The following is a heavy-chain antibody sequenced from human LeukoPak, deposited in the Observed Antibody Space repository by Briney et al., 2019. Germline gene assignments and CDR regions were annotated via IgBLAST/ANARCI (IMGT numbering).Heavy chain of an antibody. Sequence: GGSLRLSCAASGFTFTNYAMSWVRQAPGKGLEWVSVISGSGSSTYYADSVKGRFTISRDDSKNTLYLQMDSLRAEDTAVYFCAKDSASYGRFDYWGQGTLVTVSS. J-gene: IGHJ4*02. CDR3: AKDSASYGRFDY. V-gene: IGHV3-23*01. D-gene: IGHD3-16*01. CDR2: ISGSGSST. CDR1: GFTFTNYA.